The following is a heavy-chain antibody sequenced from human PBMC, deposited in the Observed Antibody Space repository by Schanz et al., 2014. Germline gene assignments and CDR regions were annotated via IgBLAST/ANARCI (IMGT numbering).Heavy chain of an antibody. J-gene: IGHJ4*02. CDR2: AYYRGST. Sequence: QLQLQESGPGLVRPSETLSLTCTVYGGSFSSGPFYWGWIRQPPGKGLEWLGSAYYRGSTYYSPPPKSGASTPLAGSKRRSSLRLPFITAADTAVYYCARLGITGTTVFYWGQGTLVTVS. V-gene: IGHV4-39*01. D-gene: IGHD1-20*01. CDR3: ARLGITGTTVFY. CDR1: GGSFSSGPFY.